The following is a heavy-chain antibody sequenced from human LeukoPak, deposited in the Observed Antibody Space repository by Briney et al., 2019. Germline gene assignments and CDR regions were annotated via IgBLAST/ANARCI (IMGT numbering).Heavy chain of an antibody. CDR3: AKDSDIAVAGSDDALDV. D-gene: IGHD6-19*01. V-gene: IGHV3-30*18. Sequence: GKSLRLSGAASGFTFSSYCMHGLRQTPGKGLEWVALISFDGSIEYYAYSVKGRFTISRDNSKNTLFLQMNSLRPEDTAVYYCAKDSDIAVAGSDDALDVWGQGTMVTVSS. J-gene: IGHJ3*01. CDR1: GFTFSSYC. CDR2: ISFDGSIE.